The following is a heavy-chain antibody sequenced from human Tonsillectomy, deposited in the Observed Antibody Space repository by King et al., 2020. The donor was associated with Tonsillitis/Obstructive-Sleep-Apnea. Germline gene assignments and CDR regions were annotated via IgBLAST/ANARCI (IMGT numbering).Heavy chain of an antibody. D-gene: IGHD4-17*01. CDR2: INHSGST. CDR1: GGSFSGYY. CDR3: ARGRGASTTATTSY. V-gene: IGHV4-34*01. J-gene: IGHJ4*02. Sequence: VQLQQWGARLLKPSETLSLTCAVFGGSFSGYYWNWIRQPPGKGLEWIGEINHSGSTNYNPSLESRVTISADTSKNQFSLKLSSVTAADTAVYYCARGRGASTTATTSYWGQGTLVTVSS.